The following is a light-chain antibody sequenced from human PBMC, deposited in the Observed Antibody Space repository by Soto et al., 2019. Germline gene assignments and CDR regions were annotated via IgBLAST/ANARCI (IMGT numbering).Light chain of an antibody. CDR1: QGIRDD. V-gene: IGKV1-6*01. Sequence: AIQMTQSPSSLSASIGDRVFITCRASQGIRDDLGWYQQKPGKAPKVLIYGASNLKSGVPSRFSGSGSGTDFTLTISSLQPEDFATYYCLQDYSYPRTFGQGTKVESK. CDR3: LQDYSYPRT. CDR2: GAS. J-gene: IGKJ1*01.